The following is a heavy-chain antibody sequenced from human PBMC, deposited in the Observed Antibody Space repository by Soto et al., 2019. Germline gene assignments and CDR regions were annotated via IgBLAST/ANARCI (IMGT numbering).Heavy chain of an antibody. CDR3: AADRYCSSNTCPGAFDI. Sequence: EVQLLESGGDLAEPGGSLRLSCAASGFAFTHVWMRWVRQAPGRGLEWVGGIKRKIDGETTNYAAPVKGRFTISRDDSKNTLYMQMNIRKTADSAVYYCAADRYCSSNTCPGAFDIWGQGTTV. CDR2: IKRKIDGETT. CDR1: GFAFTHVW. V-gene: IGHV3-15*01. J-gene: IGHJ3*02. D-gene: IGHD2-2*01.